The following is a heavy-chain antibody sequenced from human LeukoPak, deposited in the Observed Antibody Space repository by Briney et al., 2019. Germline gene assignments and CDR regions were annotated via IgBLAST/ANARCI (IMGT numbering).Heavy chain of an antibody. J-gene: IGHJ4*02. CDR2: ISGSGSNI. Sequence: GGSLRLSCAASGFTFSDYSMNWVRRAPGKGPEWVSYISGSGSNIYFADSVKGRFTISRDNAKNSLFLQMNSLRADDTAVYYCTRDLGSGYYFDYWGQGTLVTVSS. D-gene: IGHD3-22*01. CDR1: GFTFSDYS. CDR3: TRDLGSGYYFDY. V-gene: IGHV3-48*01.